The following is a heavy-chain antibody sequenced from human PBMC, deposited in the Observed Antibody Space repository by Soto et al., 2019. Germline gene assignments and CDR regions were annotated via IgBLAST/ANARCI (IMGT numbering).Heavy chain of an antibody. J-gene: IGHJ5*02. CDR1: GFTFSSYE. CDR3: SWRGVTSTS. V-gene: IGHV3-48*03. Sequence: GGSLRLSCAASGFTFSSYEMNWVRQAPGKGLEWVSYISSSGSTIYYADSVKGRFTISRDNSKKTLYLQMNSLRVDDTAVYYCSWRGVTSTSWGRGSLVTVSS. CDR2: ISSSGSTI. D-gene: IGHD2-21*02.